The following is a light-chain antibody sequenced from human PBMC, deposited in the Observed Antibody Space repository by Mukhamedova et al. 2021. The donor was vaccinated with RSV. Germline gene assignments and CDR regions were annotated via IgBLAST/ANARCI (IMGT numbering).Light chain of an antibody. Sequence: RASQSVSSNLAWYQQKPGQAPRLLIYGASTWATGIPARFSGSGSGTEFTLTISSLQSEDFAVYYCQQYNNWLTFGGGTKVETK. CDR2: GAS. CDR3: QQYNNWLT. CDR1: QSVSSN. J-gene: IGKJ4*01. V-gene: IGKV3-15*01.